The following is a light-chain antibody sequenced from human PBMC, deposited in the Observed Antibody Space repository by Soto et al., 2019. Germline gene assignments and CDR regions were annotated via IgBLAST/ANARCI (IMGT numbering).Light chain of an antibody. CDR1: SGDVGGYNY. CDR3: CSYAGSYTFYV. J-gene: IGLJ1*01. CDR2: DVS. Sequence: QSVLAQPRSVSGSPGQSVTISCTGTSGDVGGYNYVSWYQQHPGKAPKPMIYDVSKRPSGVPDRFSGSKSGNTASLTISGLQAEDEADYYCCSYAGSYTFYVFGTGTKVTVL. V-gene: IGLV2-11*01.